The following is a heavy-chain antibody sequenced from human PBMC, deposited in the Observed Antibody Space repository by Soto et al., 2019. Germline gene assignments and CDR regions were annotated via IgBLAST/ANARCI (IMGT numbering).Heavy chain of an antibody. CDR3: ARKSMIDIVVVPAAIGDIDY. V-gene: IGHV3-21*01. Sequence: RGSLRLSCAASGFTFSSYSMNWVSQAPGKGLEWVSSISSSSSYIYYADSVKGRFTISRDNAKNSLYLQMNSLRAEDTAVYYCARKSMIDIVVVPAAIGDIDYWGQGTLVTVSS. D-gene: IGHD2-2*02. CDR2: ISSSSSYI. J-gene: IGHJ4*02. CDR1: GFTFSSYS.